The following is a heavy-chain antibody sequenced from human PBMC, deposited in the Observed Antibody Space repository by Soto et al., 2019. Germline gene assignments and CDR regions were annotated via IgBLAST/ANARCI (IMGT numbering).Heavy chain of an antibody. Sequence: GGSLRLSCAASGFTFSSYAMSWVRQAPGKGLEWVSAISGSGGSTYYADSVKGRFTISRDNSKNTLYLQMNSLRAEDTAVYYCAKDLSGHLTGCSIDYWGQGTLVTVSS. D-gene: IGHD3-9*01. V-gene: IGHV3-23*01. CDR1: GFTFSSYA. J-gene: IGHJ4*02. CDR3: AKDLSGHLTGCSIDY. CDR2: ISGSGGST.